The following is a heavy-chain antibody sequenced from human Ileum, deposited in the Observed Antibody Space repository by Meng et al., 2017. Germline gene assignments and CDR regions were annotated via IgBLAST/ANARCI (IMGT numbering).Heavy chain of an antibody. CDR1: GGSISTSNW. J-gene: IGHJ4*02. V-gene: IGHV4-4*02. D-gene: IGHD5-24*01. CDR2: IYHTGST. Sequence: QVQRQESGPGLVKPSGTLSLTCAVSGGSISTSNWWSWLRQSPGQGLEWIGEIYHTGSTTYNPSLESRVTVSVDKSNNQFSLRLTSATAADTAVYYCARVSQRDGYNSANFDYWGQGALVTVSS. CDR3: ARVSQRDGYNSANFDY.